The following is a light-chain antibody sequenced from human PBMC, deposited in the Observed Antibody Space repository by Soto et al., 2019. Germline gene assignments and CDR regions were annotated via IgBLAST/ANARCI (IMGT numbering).Light chain of an antibody. Sequence: DIQLTQAPSFLSASALYRVTITCLASQVISSYLAWYQQKPGRAPKLLIYAASTLQSGVPSRFSGSGSGTEFTLTITSLQPEDFATYYCQQLNSFPITFGQGTRLEN. CDR2: AAS. CDR1: QVISSY. V-gene: IGKV1-9*01. J-gene: IGKJ5*01. CDR3: QQLNSFPIT.